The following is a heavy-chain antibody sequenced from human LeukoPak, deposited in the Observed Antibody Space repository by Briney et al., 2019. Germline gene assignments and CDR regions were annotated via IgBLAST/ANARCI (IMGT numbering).Heavy chain of an antibody. CDR2: IYYSGGT. V-gene: IGHV4-59*08. D-gene: IGHD3-16*01. CDR3: ARLLADAYQWFDP. J-gene: IGHJ5*02. CDR1: GGSISSYY. Sequence: SETLSLTCTVSGGSISSYYWSWVRQPPGKGLEWIGYIYYSGGTNYNPSLKSRVTISVDTSKNQFSLKLSSVTAADTAVYYCARLLADAYQWFDPWGQGTLVTVSS.